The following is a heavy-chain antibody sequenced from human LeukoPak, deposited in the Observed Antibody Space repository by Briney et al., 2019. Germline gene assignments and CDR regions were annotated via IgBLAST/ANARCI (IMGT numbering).Heavy chain of an antibody. CDR2: IYYSGST. J-gene: IGHJ4*02. CDR1: GGSISSYY. Sequence: PSETLSLTCTVSGGSISSYYWSWIRQPPGKGLEWIVYIYYSGSTNYNPSLKSRVTISVDTSKNQFSLKLSSVTAADTAVYYCARGSRYYDSSGYHDYWGQGTLVTVSS. V-gene: IGHV4-59*01. D-gene: IGHD3-22*01. CDR3: ARGSRYYDSSGYHDY.